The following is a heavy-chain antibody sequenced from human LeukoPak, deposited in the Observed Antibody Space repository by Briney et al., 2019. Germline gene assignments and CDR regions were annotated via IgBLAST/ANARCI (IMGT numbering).Heavy chain of an antibody. CDR1: GGSMTSYY. J-gene: IGHJ3*02. CDR2: IYTSGST. V-gene: IGHV4-4*07. D-gene: IGHD1-26*01. Sequence: SETLSLTCNVSGGSMTSYYWSWIRKPAGKGLEWIGRIYTSGSTTYSPSLRSRVAMSVDTSNNHFSLNLSSVTAADTAVYYCARDSAARAYDIWGQGTMVTVSS. CDR3: ARDSAARAYDI.